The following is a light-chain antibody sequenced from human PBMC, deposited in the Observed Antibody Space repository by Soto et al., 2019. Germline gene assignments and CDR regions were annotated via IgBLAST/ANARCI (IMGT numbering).Light chain of an antibody. Sequence: QSMLTQPASVSGSPGQSITISCTGTSSDVGGYNYVSWYQQHPGKAPKLMIYEVSNRPSGVSNRFSGSKSGYTASLTISGLQAEDEADYYCSSYIDSTTLVFGGGTKVTVL. CDR1: SSDVGGYNY. CDR2: EVS. V-gene: IGLV2-14*01. J-gene: IGLJ3*02. CDR3: SSYIDSTTLV.